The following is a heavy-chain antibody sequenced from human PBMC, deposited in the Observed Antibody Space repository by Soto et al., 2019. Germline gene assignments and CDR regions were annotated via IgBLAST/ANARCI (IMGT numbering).Heavy chain of an antibody. V-gene: IGHV4-30-2*01. D-gene: IGHD6-19*01. Sequence: SETLSLTCNSSGDSSSTSTYSWSWIRQPPGKALEWVGFIYRSGVTSYNPSLKSRVSISLDTSNNQCSLKLGSVTAADTAVYYCAGMPYTSGLKFEPWVPGTLVTVSS. CDR2: IYRSGVT. CDR1: GDSSSTSTYS. CDR3: AGMPYTSGLKFEP. J-gene: IGHJ5*02.